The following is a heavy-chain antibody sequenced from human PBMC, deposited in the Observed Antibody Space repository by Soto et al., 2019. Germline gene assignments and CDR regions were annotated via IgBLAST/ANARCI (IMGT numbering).Heavy chain of an antibody. D-gene: IGHD2-21*01. CDR2: MYHSGNT. V-gene: IGHV4-30-2*02. J-gene: IGHJ4*02. CDR1: GGSVSSNSCS. CDR3: TRGGDPYKTGH. Sequence: SETLSLTCTVSGGSVSSNSCSWGWIRQPPGKGLEWIGYMYHSGNTYYNPSLKGRVTMSVDTSKNQFSLKLTSVNTADTAIYYCTRGGDPYKTGHWGQGTLVTVSS.